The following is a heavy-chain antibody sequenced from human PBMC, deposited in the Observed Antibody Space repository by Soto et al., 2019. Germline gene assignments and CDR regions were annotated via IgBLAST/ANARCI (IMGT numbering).Heavy chain of an antibody. CDR2: FDPEDGET. CDR3: ARPLYSSSWYTFDY. CDR1: GYTLTELS. V-gene: IGHV1-24*01. D-gene: IGHD6-13*01. J-gene: IGHJ4*02. Sequence: ASVKVSCKVCGYTLTELSMHWVRQAPGKGLEWMGGFDPEDGETIYAQKFQGRVTMTEDTSTDTAYMELSSLRSEDTAVYYCARPLYSSSWYTFDYWGQGTLVTVSS.